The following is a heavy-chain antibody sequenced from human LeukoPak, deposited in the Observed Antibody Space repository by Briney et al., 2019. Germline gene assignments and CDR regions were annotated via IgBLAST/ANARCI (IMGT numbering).Heavy chain of an antibody. CDR3: ARARIIEYVWGSHLVD. J-gene: IGHJ4*02. Sequence: GGSLRLSCAASGFTFSTSGMSWVRQAPGKGLEWVSTVTGSGGSTYYADSVKGRFTISRDNSKNTLYLQMNSLRAEDTAVYYCARARIIEYVWGSHLVDWGEGILGTVSS. D-gene: IGHD3-16*01. CDR2: VTGSGGST. CDR1: GFTFSTSG. V-gene: IGHV3-23*01.